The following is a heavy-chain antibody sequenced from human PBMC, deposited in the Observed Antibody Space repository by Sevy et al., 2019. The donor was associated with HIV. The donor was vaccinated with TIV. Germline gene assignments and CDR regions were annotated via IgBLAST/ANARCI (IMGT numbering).Heavy chain of an antibody. V-gene: IGHV4-59*01. CDR3: ARSRDSGFYSALGL. J-gene: IGHJ3*01. CDR1: GDLIDAYY. Sequence: SETLSLTCTVSGDLIDAYYWTWIRQPPGKGLEWIGYIFSRGNITYNPSLKGRLTLSLDPSKFQFSLKLTSMTAADTAMYYCARSRDSGFYSALGLWGQGTMVTVSS. CDR2: IFSRGNI. D-gene: IGHD4-4*01.